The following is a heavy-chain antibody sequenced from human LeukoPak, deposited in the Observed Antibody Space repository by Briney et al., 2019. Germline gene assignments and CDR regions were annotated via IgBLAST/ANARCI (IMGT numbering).Heavy chain of an antibody. V-gene: IGHV4-30-2*01. CDR3: ARGRYSGSLFDY. CDR1: GGSISSGGYY. J-gene: IGHJ4*02. CDR2: IYHSGST. Sequence: PSQTLSLTCTVSGGSISSGGYYWSWIRQPPGKGLEWIGYIYHSGSTYYNPSLKSRVTISVDRSKNQFSLKLSSVTAADTAVYYCARGRYSGSLFDYWGQGTLVTVSS. D-gene: IGHD1-26*01.